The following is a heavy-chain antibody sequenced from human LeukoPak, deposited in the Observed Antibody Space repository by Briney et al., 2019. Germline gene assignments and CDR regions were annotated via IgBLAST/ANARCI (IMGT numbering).Heavy chain of an antibody. CDR3: AKSWGSGTYTFDY. D-gene: IGHD3-10*01. CDR2: ITGAGDAT. Sequence: GGSLRLSCATTGFTFSAYAMSWVRQAPEKGLEWDATITGAGDATYHAASVMGRFTVSRDNSKNTLSLQMSSLRGEDTAVYYCAKSWGSGTYTFDYWGQGILVTVSS. J-gene: IGHJ4*02. CDR1: GFTFSAYA. V-gene: IGHV3-23*01.